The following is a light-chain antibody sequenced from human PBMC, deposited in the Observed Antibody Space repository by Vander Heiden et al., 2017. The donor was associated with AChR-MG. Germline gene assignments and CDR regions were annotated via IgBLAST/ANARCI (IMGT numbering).Light chain of an antibody. CDR2: DTA. V-gene: IGKV3-20*01. Sequence: DIVLTQSPGTLSLSPGERATLSCRASQSINSINLAWYQQKPGHAPRLLIYDTAYRATGIPDRFSGSGSVTDFTLTISRLEPEDFAVYYCQQYGGSPITFGQGTRLEIK. CDR3: QQYGGSPIT. CDR1: QSINSIN. J-gene: IGKJ5*01.